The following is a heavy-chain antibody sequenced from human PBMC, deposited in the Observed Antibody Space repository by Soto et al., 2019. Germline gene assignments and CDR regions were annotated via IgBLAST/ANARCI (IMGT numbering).Heavy chain of an antibody. V-gene: IGHV4-34*01. CDR2: INHSGST. J-gene: IGHJ5*02. D-gene: IGHD3-10*01. CDR1: GGSFSGYY. CDR3: ARGNQYYYGSGSYYNNWFDP. Sequence: PSETLSLTCAVYGGSFSGYYWSWIRQPPGKGLEWIGEINHSGSTNYNPSFKSRVTISVDTSKNQFSLRLSSVTAADTAVYYCARGNQYYYGSGSYYNNWFDPWGQGTLVTVSS.